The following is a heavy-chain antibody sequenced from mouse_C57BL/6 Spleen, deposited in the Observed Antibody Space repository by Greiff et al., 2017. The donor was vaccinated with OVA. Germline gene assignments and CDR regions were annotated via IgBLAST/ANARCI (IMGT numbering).Heavy chain of an antibody. J-gene: IGHJ2*01. D-gene: IGHD2-4*01. Sequence: QVQLQQPGAELVKPGASVKLSCKASGYTFTSYWMHWVKQRPGQGLEWIGMIHPNSGSTNYNEKFKSKATLTVDKSSSTAYMQLISLTSEDSAVYYCARPYDYGHYFDYWGQGTTLTVSS. CDR1: GYTFTSYW. CDR3: ARPYDYGHYFDY. V-gene: IGHV1-64*01. CDR2: IHPNSGST.